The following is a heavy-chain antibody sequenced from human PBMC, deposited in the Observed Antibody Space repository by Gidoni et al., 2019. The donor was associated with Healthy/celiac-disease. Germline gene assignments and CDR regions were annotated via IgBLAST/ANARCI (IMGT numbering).Heavy chain of an antibody. V-gene: IGHV4-4*02. CDR3: ARELVAVGAAWFDP. J-gene: IGHJ5*02. CDR1: GCSIRSSNW. D-gene: IGHD6-19*01. CDR2: IYHSGST. Sequence: QVQLQASGPRLVQPSRTLSLTCAVSGCSIRSSNWWSWVRQPPGKGLEWIGEIYHSGSTNYNPALKSRVTISVDKSKNQFSLKLSSVTAADTAVYYCARELVAVGAAWFDPWGQGTLVTVSS.